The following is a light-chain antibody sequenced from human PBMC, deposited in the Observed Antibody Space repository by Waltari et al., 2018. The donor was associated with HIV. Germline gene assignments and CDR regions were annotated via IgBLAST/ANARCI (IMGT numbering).Light chain of an antibody. Sequence: EIGLTQSPGSLSWSLGERASLSCSASQSVSSSYFAWYQQKPGQTPRLLIYAASTRASDTPDRFSGSGSGTDFTLTISRLEPEDFAVYYCQLYQGSAFTFGPGTKVHIK. CDR3: QLYQGSAFT. J-gene: IGKJ3*01. CDR1: QSVSSSY. V-gene: IGKV3-20*01. CDR2: AAS.